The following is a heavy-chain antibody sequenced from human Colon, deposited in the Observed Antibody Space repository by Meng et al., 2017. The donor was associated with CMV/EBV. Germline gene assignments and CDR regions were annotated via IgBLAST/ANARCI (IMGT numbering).Heavy chain of an antibody. Sequence: GESLKISCVASGFTFSSSSMTWVRQAPGKGLEWVSTVSDSGGRTYYADSVKGRFTISNDNSRNILYLQMNTLRAEDTAMYYCAKVLYITAVAEGFDIWGQGTLVTVSS. CDR2: VSDSGGRT. CDR1: GFTFSSSS. D-gene: IGHD1-14*01. J-gene: IGHJ3*02. V-gene: IGHV3-23*01. CDR3: AKVLYITAVAEGFDI.